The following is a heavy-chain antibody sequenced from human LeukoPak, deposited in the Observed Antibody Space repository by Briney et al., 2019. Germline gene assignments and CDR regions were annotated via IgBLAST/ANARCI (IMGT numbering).Heavy chain of an antibody. CDR3: ARIHIGRGREPFDY. CDR2: IDWDDDK. J-gene: IGHJ4*02. CDR1: GFSLNPRGMS. V-gene: IGHV2-70*11. D-gene: IGHD1-26*01. Sequence: SGPALANPTQTLTLTCNFSGFSLNPRGMSVSWIRQPPGKALEWHARIDWDDDKYYSTSLKTSLTISKDASKSQVVLTMTNMGPVDTAPYYCARIHIGRGREPFDYWGQGTLVTVSS.